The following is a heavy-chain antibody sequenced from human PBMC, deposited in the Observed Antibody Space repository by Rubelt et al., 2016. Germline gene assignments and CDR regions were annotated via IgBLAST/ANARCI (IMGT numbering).Heavy chain of an antibody. V-gene: IGHV4-38-2*02. CDR1: SYSISSGFY. D-gene: IGHD2-2*01. CDR2: IYYSGST. CDR3: ARLRFTYQLPNCFDV. J-gene: IGHJ3*01. Sequence: QVQLQESGPGLVKPSETLSLTCTVSSYSISSGFYWGWIRQPPGKGLEWIGNIYYSGSTYYNPSLKSRVTISVDTSKNQFSLKLSSVTAADTAVYFCARLRFTYQLPNCFDVWGQGTMVTVSS.